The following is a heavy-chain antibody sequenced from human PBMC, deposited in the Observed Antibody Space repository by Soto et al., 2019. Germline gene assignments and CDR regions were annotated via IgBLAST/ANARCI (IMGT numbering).Heavy chain of an antibody. J-gene: IGHJ4*02. V-gene: IGHV1-69*01. D-gene: IGHD3-22*01. Sequence: QVQLVQSGPEVKKPGSSVKVSCKASGGTFSRYAINWVRQAPGQGLEWMGGITPMFGKSNYAQKFQGRVMITADESTRTGNMELTSLRSDETAVYYCARDGALYDSSGYYFLYWGQGTLVAVST. CDR2: ITPMFGKS. CDR3: ARDGALYDSSGYYFLY. CDR1: GGTFSRYA.